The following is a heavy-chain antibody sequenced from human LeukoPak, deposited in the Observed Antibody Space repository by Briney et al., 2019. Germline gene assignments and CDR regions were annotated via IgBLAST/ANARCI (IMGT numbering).Heavy chain of an antibody. D-gene: IGHD1-26*01. Sequence: PSETLSLTCTLSGGSISSSSFYWGWIRQAPGKGLEWVSSISSSGTYIYYRDSVKGRFTISRDNAENSLYLEMNSLRVEDTAIYYCVRDRGSYRPIDYWGQGTLVTVSS. CDR2: ISSSGTYI. CDR3: VRDRGSYRPIDY. V-gene: IGHV3-21*01. J-gene: IGHJ4*02. CDR1: GGSISSSS.